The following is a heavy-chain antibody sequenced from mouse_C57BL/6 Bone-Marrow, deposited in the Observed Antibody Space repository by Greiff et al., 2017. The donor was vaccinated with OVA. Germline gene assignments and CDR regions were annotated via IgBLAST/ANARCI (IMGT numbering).Heavy chain of an antibody. D-gene: IGHD2-1*01. CDR2: IHPNSGST. CDR1: GYTFTSYW. CDR3: ARVGGKEWFAY. Sequence: VQLQQPGAELVKPGASVKLSCKASGYTFTSYWMHWVKQRPGQGLEWIGMIHPNSGSTNYNEKFKSKATLTVDKSSSTAYMQLSSLTSEDAAVYYCARVGGKEWFAYWGQGTLVTVSA. J-gene: IGHJ3*01. V-gene: IGHV1-64*01.